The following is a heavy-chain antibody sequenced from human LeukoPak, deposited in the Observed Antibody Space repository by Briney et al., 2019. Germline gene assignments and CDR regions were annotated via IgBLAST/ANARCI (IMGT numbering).Heavy chain of an antibody. Sequence: ASVKVSCKASGYTFTSYGISWVRQAPGQGLEWMGWINPNSGGTNYAQKFQGRVTMTRDTSISTAYMELSRLRSDDTAVYYCARASWSGVRGVITAPYYYYYYMDVWGKGTTVTISS. CDR3: ARASWSGVRGVITAPYYYYYYMDV. D-gene: IGHD3-10*01. CDR1: GYTFTSYG. J-gene: IGHJ6*03. V-gene: IGHV1-2*02. CDR2: INPNSGGT.